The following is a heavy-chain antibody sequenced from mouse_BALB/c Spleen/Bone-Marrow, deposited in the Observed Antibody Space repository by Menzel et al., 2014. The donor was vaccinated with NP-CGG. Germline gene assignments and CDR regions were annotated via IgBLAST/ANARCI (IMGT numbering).Heavy chain of an antibody. D-gene: IGHD2-3*01. CDR2: INPYNGDT. CDR1: GYSSTGYF. Sequence: EVQLQQSGPELVKPGASVKISCKASGYSSTGYFMNWVMQSHGKSLEWIGRINPYNGDTFYNQKFKGKATLTVDKSSSTAHMDLRSLASEDSAVYYCARGGLLRAMDYWGQGTSVTVSS. CDR3: ARGGLLRAMDY. V-gene: IGHV1-20*02. J-gene: IGHJ4*01.